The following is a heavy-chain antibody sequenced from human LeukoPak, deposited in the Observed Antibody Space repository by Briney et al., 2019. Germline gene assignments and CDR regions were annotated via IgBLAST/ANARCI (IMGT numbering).Heavy chain of an antibody. CDR2: ITSSGGST. Sequence: GGSLRLSCAASGLTFSRHAMTWVRQSPGKGLEWVSGITSSGGSTYYADSVKGRFTISRDNSKNTVFLQMNSLRAEDTAVYYCATRPPDDTYYGVFDYWGQGTLVTVSS. V-gene: IGHV3-23*01. CDR3: ATRPPDDTYYGVFDY. CDR1: GLTFSRHA. D-gene: IGHD3-10*01. J-gene: IGHJ4*02.